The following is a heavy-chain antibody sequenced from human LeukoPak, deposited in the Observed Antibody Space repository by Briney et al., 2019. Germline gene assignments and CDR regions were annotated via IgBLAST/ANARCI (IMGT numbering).Heavy chain of an antibody. CDR3: ARNWAGRGNDAFDI. CDR2: IYSSGST. D-gene: IGHD7-27*01. Sequence: SETLSLTCTVSGGSISNHYWSWIRQPPGKGLEWIAYIYSSGSTNYNPSLKSRVTISVDSSKNQFSLKLSSVTAADTAVYYCARNWAGRGNDAFDIWGQGTMVTVSS. V-gene: IGHV4-59*11. CDR1: GGSISNHY. J-gene: IGHJ3*02.